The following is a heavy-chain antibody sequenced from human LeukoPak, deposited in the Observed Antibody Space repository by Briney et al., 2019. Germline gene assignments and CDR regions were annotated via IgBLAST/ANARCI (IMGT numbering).Heavy chain of an antibody. D-gene: IGHD3-3*01. CDR2: MNPNSGNT. CDR1: GGTFSSYA. CDR3: ARGHGDFWSGYLYRFDP. Sequence: ASVKVSCKASGGTFSSYAISWVRQAPGQGLEWMGWMNPNSGNTGYAQKFQGRVTITRNTSISTAYMELSSLRSEDTAVYYCARGHGDFWSGYLYRFDPWGQGTLVTVSS. J-gene: IGHJ5*02. V-gene: IGHV1-8*03.